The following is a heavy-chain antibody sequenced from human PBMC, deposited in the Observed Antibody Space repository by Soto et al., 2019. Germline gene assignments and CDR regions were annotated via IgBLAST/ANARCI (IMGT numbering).Heavy chain of an antibody. J-gene: IGHJ3*02. CDR3: ARDLEGYCSSTSCYDDAFDI. Sequence: GASVKVSCKASGYTFTSYGISWVRQAPGQGLEWMGWISAYNGNTNYAQKLQGRVTMTTDTSTSTAYMELRSLRSDDTAVYYCARDLEGYCSSTSCYDDAFDIWGQGTMVTVSS. CDR2: ISAYNGNT. D-gene: IGHD2-2*01. CDR1: GYTFTSYG. V-gene: IGHV1-18*01.